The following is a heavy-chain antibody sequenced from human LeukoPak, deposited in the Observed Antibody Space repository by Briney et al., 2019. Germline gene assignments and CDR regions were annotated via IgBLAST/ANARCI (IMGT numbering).Heavy chain of an antibody. CDR3: ARGGQPVHFFDY. CDR1: GGSISSYY. J-gene: IGHJ4*02. CDR2: IYTSGNT. D-gene: IGHD2/OR15-2a*01. Sequence: SETLSLTCTVSGGSISSYYWSWIRQPAGKGLEWIGRIYTSGNTNYNPSLKSRVTMSLDTSKNQFSLNLSSVTAADTAGYYWARGGQPVHFFDYWGQGTLVPVSS. V-gene: IGHV4-4*07.